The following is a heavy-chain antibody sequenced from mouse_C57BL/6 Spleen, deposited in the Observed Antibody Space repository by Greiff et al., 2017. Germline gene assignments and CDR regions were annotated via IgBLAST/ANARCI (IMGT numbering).Heavy chain of an antibody. Sequence: EVMLVESGGDLVKPGGSLKLSCAASGFTFSSYGMSWVRQTPDKRLEWVATISSGGSYTYYPDSEKGRFTISRDNAKNTLYLQMSSLKSEDTAMYYCARAYDSSYLFAYWGQGTLVTVSA. V-gene: IGHV5-6*01. CDR3: ARAYDSSYLFAY. CDR2: ISSGGSYT. D-gene: IGHD1-1*01. CDR1: GFTFSSYG. J-gene: IGHJ3*01.